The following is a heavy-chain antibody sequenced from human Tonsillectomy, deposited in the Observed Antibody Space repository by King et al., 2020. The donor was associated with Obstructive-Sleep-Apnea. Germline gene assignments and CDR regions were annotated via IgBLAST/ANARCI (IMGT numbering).Heavy chain of an antibody. J-gene: IGHJ4*02. CDR3: ARTMAAAGTCDY. V-gene: IGHV3-48*01. CDR2: ISSSSSTI. CDR1: GFTFSSYS. Sequence: VQLVESGGGLVQPGGSLRLSCAASGFTFSSYSMNLVRQAPGKGLGGVSYISSSSSTIYYADSVKGRFTISRDNAKNSLYLQMNSLRAEDTAVYYCARTMAAAGTCDYWGQGTLVTVSS. D-gene: IGHD6-13*01.